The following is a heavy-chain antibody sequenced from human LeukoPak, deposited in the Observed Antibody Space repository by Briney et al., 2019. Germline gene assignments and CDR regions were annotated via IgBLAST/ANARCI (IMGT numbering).Heavy chain of an antibody. CDR2: ISYDGSNK. CDR3: ARERGYYDSSGYYDGGFDY. CDR1: GFAFSTYA. V-gene: IGHV3-30*04. D-gene: IGHD3-22*01. J-gene: IGHJ4*02. Sequence: GGSLRLSCAASGFAFSTYAMHWVRQAPGKGLEWVAVISYDGSNKYYADSVKGRFTISRDNSKNTLYLQMNSLRAEDTAVYYCARERGYYDSSGYYDGGFDYWGQGTLVTVSS.